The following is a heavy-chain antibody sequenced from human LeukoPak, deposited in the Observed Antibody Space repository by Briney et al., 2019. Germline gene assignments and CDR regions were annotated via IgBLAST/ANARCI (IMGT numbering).Heavy chain of an antibody. J-gene: IGHJ3*02. Sequence: LTGGSLRLSCAASGFTFSNYGMHWVRQVPGKGLEWVAAIWFDGIRKYYADSVKGRLTISRDNSKNTLYLQMNSLRAEDTAVYYCARDLEDSSPFGAFDMWGQGTMVTVSS. D-gene: IGHD3-22*01. CDR2: IWFDGIRK. V-gene: IGHV3-33*08. CDR3: ARDLEDSSPFGAFDM. CDR1: GFTFSNYG.